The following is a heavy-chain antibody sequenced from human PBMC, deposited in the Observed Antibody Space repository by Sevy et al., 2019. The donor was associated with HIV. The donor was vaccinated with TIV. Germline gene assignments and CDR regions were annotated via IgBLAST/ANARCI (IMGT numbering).Heavy chain of an antibody. V-gene: IGHV3-64D*06. CDR3: VKDAGGPAAMVRGVSAFDI. Sequence: GGSLRLSCSASGFTFSSYAMHWVRQAPGKGLEYVSAISSKGGSTYYADSVKGRFTISRDNSKNTLYLQMGSLRAEDTAVYYCVKDAGGPAAMVRGVSAFDIWGQGTMVTVS. D-gene: IGHD3-10*01. J-gene: IGHJ3*02. CDR2: ISSKGGST. CDR1: GFTFSSYA.